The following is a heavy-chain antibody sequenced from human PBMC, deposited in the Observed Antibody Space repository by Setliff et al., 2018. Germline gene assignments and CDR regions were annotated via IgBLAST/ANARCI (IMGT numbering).Heavy chain of an antibody. V-gene: IGHV3-21*01. D-gene: IGHD7-27*01. CDR3: VRDLHWGFDY. Sequence: GGSLRLSCAASGFTFSSYSMNWVRQAPGKGLEWVSSISSTSSYIYYADSVKGRFTISRDNAKNSLYLQMNSLRAEDTAVYYCVRDLHWGFDYRGLGTLVTVSS. J-gene: IGHJ4*02. CDR1: GFTFSSYS. CDR2: ISSTSSYI.